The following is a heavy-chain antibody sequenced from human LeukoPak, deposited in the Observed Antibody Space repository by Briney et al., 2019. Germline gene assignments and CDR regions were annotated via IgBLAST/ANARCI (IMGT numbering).Heavy chain of an antibody. CDR2: IIPILGIA. J-gene: IGHJ4*02. V-gene: IGHV1-69*04. CDR3: ARVYYYDSSGYYAFDY. CDR1: GGTFSSYA. D-gene: IGHD3-22*01. Sequence: SVKVSCKASGGTFSSYAISWVRQAPGQGLEWMGRIIPILGIANYAQKFQGRVTITADKSTSTAYMELSSLRSEDTAVYYCARVYYYDSSGYYAFDYWGQGTLVTVPS.